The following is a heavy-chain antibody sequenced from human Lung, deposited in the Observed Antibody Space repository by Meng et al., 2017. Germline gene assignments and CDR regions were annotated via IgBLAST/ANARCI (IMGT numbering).Heavy chain of an antibody. CDR2: INPKSGDT. Sequence: QVQVVQSGGEVKKAGASVKVSFKASGYAFPDYWLHWVRRAPGQGLEWMGRINPKSGDTHYAQRFQGRVTMTGDTSISTAYMELSGLRSDDTAMYYCARDEDISAAGKLFGDYWGQGTLVTVSS. J-gene: IGHJ4*02. CDR3: ARDEDISAAGKLFGDY. D-gene: IGHD6-13*01. CDR1: GYAFPDYW. V-gene: IGHV1-2*06.